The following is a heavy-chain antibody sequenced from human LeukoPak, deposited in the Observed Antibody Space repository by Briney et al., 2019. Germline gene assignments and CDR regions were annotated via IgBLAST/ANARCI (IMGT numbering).Heavy chain of an antibody. CDR1: GGTFSSYT. CDR3: ARDYRSGRSNWFDP. CDR2: IIPILGIA. V-gene: IGHV1-69*04. D-gene: IGHD6-19*01. Sequence: GASVKVSCKASGGTFSSYTISWVRQAPGQGLEWMGWIIPILGIANYAQKFQGRVTINADKSTSTAYMELSSLRSEDTAVYYCARDYRSGRSNWFDPWGQGTLVTVSS. J-gene: IGHJ5*02.